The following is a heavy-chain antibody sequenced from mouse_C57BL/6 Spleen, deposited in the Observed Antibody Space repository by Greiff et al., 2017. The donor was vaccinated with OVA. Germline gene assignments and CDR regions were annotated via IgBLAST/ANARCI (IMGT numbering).Heavy chain of an antibody. Sequence: VKLMESGPELVKPGASVKISCKASGYAFSSSWMNWVKQRPGKGLEWIGRIYPGDGDTNYNGKFKGKATLTADKSSSTAYMQLSSLTSEDSAVYFCARADITTVVIDYWGQGTTLTVSS. J-gene: IGHJ2*01. CDR3: ARADITTVVIDY. D-gene: IGHD1-1*01. CDR2: IYPGDGDT. CDR1: GYAFSSSW. V-gene: IGHV1-82*01.